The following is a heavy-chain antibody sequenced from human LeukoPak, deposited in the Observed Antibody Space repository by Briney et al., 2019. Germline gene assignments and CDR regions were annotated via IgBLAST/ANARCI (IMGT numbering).Heavy chain of an antibody. CDR3: ARGRVSSSTWYSTYDYYFYMDV. J-gene: IGHJ6*03. CDR1: GYSISSGYY. V-gene: IGHV4-61*03. Sequence: PSKTLSLTCTVSGYSISSGYYWGWIRPPPGKGLEWIGYIDHTGSTNFNPSLNGRVSISRDTTKNLFSLRLRSVTAADTAVYFCARGRVSSSTWYSTYDYYFYMDVWGKGTTVTVSS. D-gene: IGHD1-1*01. CDR2: IDHTGST.